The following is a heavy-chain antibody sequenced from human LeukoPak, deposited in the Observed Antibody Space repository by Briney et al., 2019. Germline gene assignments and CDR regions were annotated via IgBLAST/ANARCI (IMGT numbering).Heavy chain of an antibody. CDR1: GYSISSGYY. J-gene: IGHJ4*02. V-gene: IGHV4-38-2*01. CDR2: IYHSGST. D-gene: IGHD6-6*01. CDR3: ARHRGSSSSGYLFDY. Sequence: ASETLSLTCAASGYSISSGYYWGWIRQPPGKGLEWIGSIYHSGSTYYNPSLKSRVTISVDTSKNQFSLKLSSVTAADTAVYYCARHRGSSSSGYLFDYWGQGTLVTVSS.